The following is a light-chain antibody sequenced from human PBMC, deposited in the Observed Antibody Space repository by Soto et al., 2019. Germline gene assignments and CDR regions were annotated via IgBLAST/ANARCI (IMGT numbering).Light chain of an antibody. CDR1: QRIKNY. Sequence: DIQMTQSPSSLSGSVGDRVTITCRARQRIKNYLNCYQQKPGKAPELLICASSSLQTGVPSRFSGSGSGTDFILTISGLQPEDCATYYCQQSYKTPYTFGQGTKLAIK. J-gene: IGKJ2*01. CDR3: QQSYKTPYT. V-gene: IGKV1-39*01. CDR2: ASS.